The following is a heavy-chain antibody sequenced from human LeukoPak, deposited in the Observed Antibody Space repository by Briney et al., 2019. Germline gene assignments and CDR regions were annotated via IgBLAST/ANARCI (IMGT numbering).Heavy chain of an antibody. J-gene: IGHJ4*02. CDR2: IYYSGST. CDR3: ARTSYYYDSSGYY. Sequence: SETLSLTCTVSGGSISSSSYYWGWIRQPPGKGLEWIGSIYYSGSTYYNPSLKSRVTISVDTSKNQFSLKLSSVTAADTAVYYCARTSYYYDSSGYYCGQGTLVTVPS. CDR1: GGSISSSSYY. D-gene: IGHD3-22*01. V-gene: IGHV4-39*01.